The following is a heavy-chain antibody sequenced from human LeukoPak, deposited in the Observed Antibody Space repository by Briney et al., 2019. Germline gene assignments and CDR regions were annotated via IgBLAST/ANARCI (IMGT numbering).Heavy chain of an antibody. CDR1: GFTFSTYA. J-gene: IGHJ4*02. CDR3: ARDPVAARGEFDY. V-gene: IGHV3-21*01. Sequence: GGSLRLSCTTSGFTFSTYAMNWIRQAPGKGLEWVSSISSSSTYIYYADSLKGRFTISRDNAKHSLYLQTNSLRAEDTAVYYGARDPVAARGEFDYWGQGTLVTVSS. CDR2: ISSSSTYI. D-gene: IGHD6-6*01.